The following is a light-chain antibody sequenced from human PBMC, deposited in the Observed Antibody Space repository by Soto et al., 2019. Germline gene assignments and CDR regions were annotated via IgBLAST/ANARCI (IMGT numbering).Light chain of an antibody. CDR1: QSISSNY. CDR3: QQRSNWPWT. J-gene: IGKJ1*01. Sequence: EIVLTQSPATLSLSPGERATLSCRASQSISSNYLAWYQQKPGQAPRLLIYDASSRATGIPDRFSGSGSGTDFTLTISRLEPEDLAVYYCQQRSNWPWTFGQGTKVEIK. CDR2: DAS. V-gene: IGKV3D-20*02.